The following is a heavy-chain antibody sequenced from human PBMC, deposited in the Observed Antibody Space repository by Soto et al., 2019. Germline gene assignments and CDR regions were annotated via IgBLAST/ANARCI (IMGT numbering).Heavy chain of an antibody. CDR2: MNPGSGDT. V-gene: IGHV1-8*01. CDR3: ARVIPVVEAWFDP. J-gene: IGHJ5*02. Sequence: ASVKVSCKASGYSFTNNDVSWVRQATGQGLEWMGWMNPGSGDTGYAQKFQGRVTMTIDTSTSTAYMDLRSLTSDDTAVYYCARVIPVVEAWFDPWGQGTLVTVSS. D-gene: IGHD2-2*01. CDR1: GYSFTNND.